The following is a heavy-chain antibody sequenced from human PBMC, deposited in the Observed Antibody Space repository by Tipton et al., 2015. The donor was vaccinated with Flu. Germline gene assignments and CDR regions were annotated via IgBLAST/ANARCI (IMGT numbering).Heavy chain of an antibody. CDR1: GGSFSGYY. Sequence: TLSLTCAVYGGSFSGYYWGWIRQPPGKGLEWIGEINHSGSTNYNPSLKSRVTISADTSKNQFSLKLSSVTAAGTAVYYCASKVANWGVWEPLDYWGQGTLVTVSS. V-gene: IGHV4-34*01. D-gene: IGHD7-27*01. CDR2: INHSGST. J-gene: IGHJ4*02. CDR3: ASKVANWGVWEPLDY.